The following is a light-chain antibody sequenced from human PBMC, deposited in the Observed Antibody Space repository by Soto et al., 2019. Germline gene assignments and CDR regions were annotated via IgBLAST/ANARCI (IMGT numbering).Light chain of an antibody. Sequence: QSVLTQPPSVSGAPGQRVTISCTGSSSKIGAGYNVHWYQQLPGTAPKLLIHGNSNRPSGVPDRFSGSKSGTSAALAITGLQAEDEADYYCQSYDSSLSGWVFGGGTKVTVL. CDR1: SSKIGAGYN. V-gene: IGLV1-40*01. J-gene: IGLJ3*02. CDR3: QSYDSSLSGWV. CDR2: GNS.